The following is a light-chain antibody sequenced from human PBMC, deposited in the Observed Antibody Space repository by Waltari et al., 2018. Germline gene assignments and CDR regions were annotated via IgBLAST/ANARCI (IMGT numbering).Light chain of an antibody. CDR3: HQRSARDT. V-gene: IGKV3-11*01. Sequence: DIVLTQSPATLSLSPGERATLSCRASQTVATHLAWYQQKPGQPPRLLIYDASTRATGIPARFSGSGSGTDCSLTISTLEPEDFAIDYCHQRSARDTFGQGTRLEIK. J-gene: IGKJ5*01. CDR2: DAS. CDR1: QTVATH.